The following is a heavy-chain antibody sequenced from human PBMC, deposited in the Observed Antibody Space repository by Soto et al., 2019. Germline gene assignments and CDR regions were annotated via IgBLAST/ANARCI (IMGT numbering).Heavy chain of an antibody. V-gene: IGHV3-30*18. CDR1: GFTFSSYG. D-gene: IGHD6-13*01. J-gene: IGHJ3*02. CDR3: AKDLPLYSSSWYGAFDI. CDR2: ISYDGSNK. Sequence: PGGSLRLSCAASGFTFSSYGMHWVRQAPGKGLEWVAVISYDGSNKYYADSVKGRFTISRDNSKNTLYLQMNSLRAEDTAVYYCAKDLPLYSSSWYGAFDIWGQGTMVTVSS.